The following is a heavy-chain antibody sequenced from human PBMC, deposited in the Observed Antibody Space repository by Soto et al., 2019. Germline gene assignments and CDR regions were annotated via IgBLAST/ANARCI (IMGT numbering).Heavy chain of an antibody. D-gene: IGHD6-13*01. CDR3: VRGGYTHACDI. Sequence: EVQLVESGGGLVQPGGSLRLSCAASGFTFSSYWMYWVRQAPGKGLEWVSHMNNDGSYTIYAESVKGRFTFSRDNAKNTLYLQMNSLRAEDTAVYYCVRGGYTHACDIRGQGTMVTVSS. CDR1: GFTFSSYW. CDR2: MNNDGSYT. J-gene: IGHJ3*02. V-gene: IGHV3-74*01.